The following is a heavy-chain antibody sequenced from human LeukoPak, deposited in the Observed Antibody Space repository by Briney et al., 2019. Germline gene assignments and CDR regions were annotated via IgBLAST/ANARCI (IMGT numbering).Heavy chain of an antibody. CDR1: GFTFRSYG. CDR2: ISYDGSNK. D-gene: IGHD4-17*01. CDR3: AKEGREDGDYPYGMDD. V-gene: IGHV3-30*18. J-gene: IGHJ6*02. Sequence: PGRSLRLSCAASGFTFRSYGMRWVRQAPGKGLERVAVISYDGSNKYYADSVKGRFTISRDNSKNTLYLQMNSLRAEDTAVYYCAKEGREDGDYPYGMDDWGQGTTVTVPS.